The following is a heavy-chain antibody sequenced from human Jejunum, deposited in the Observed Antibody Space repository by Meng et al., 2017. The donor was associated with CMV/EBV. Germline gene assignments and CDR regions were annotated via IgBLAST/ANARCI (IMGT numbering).Heavy chain of an antibody. V-gene: IGHV4-30-4*08. Sequence: QVPLRGLWPQWGNPSKSMSRPGLVSGGCIGSGDYYLSWMRQPPVKGREWIGYIQDTGGTYYNPSLKSRVALSLGTSRNHFSLPLRSVTAEDTAVYFCARGSIFVSFDSWGQGTLVTVSS. D-gene: IGHD3-3*01. CDR3: ARGSIFVSFDS. CDR1: GGCIGSGDYY. CDR2: IQDTGGT. J-gene: IGHJ4*02.